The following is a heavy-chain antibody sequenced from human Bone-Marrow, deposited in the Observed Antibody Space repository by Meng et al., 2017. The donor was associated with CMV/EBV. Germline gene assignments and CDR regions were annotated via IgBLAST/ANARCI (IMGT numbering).Heavy chain of an antibody. CDR3: ATSSRIAAAGVDY. D-gene: IGHD6-13*01. CDR1: GFTFDDYT. V-gene: IGHV3-66*02. J-gene: IGHJ4*02. Sequence: GESLKISCAASGFTFDDYTMHWVRQAPGKGLEWVSLIYSGGNTYYADSVKGRFTISRDNSKNTLWLQMNSLRAEDTAVYYCATSSRIAAAGVDYWGQGTLVTVSS. CDR2: IYSGGNT.